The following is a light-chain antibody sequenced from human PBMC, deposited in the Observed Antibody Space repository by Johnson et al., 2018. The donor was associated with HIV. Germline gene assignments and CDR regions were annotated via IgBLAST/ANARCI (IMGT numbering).Light chain of an antibody. CDR1: SSNIGNNY. CDR2: KNN. Sequence: QSLLTQPPSVSAAPGQKVTISCSGTSSNIGNNYVSWYQQLPGTAPKLLIYKNNKRPSGIPDRFSGSKSGTSATLGITGVQTGDEADYYCGTWDSSLSAYVFGSGTKVTVL. J-gene: IGLJ1*01. V-gene: IGLV1-51*02. CDR3: GTWDSSLSAYV.